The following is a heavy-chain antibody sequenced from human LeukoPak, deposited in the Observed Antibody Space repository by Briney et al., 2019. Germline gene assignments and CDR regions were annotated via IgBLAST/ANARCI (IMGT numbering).Heavy chain of an antibody. V-gene: IGHV3-30*02. CDR1: GFTFSSYS. D-gene: IGHD4-11*01. Sequence: GGSLRLSCAASGFTFSSYSMNWVRQAPGKGLEWVAFIRYDGSHKYYADSVKGRFTISRDNSKNTLYLQMNSLRAEDTAVYYWARGLQFGLDGWGKRDHGHRLL. J-gene: IGHJ6*04. CDR2: IRYDGSHK. CDR3: ARGLQFGLDG.